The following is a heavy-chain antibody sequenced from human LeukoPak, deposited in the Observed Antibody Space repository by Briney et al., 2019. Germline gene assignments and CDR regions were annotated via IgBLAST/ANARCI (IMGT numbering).Heavy chain of an antibody. CDR3: AKKDAGGRFSP. J-gene: IGHJ1*01. Sequence: GGSLRLSCAASGFSFSDYWMSWVRQAPGKGLEWVSGSSSIGGRTYYADSVKGRFTVTRDNSRNTLHLQMNSLRVEDTGVYYWAKKDAGGRFSPWGRGPLFTVSS. CDR2: SSSIGGRT. D-gene: IGHD2-15*01. V-gene: IGHV3-23*01. CDR1: GFSFSDYW.